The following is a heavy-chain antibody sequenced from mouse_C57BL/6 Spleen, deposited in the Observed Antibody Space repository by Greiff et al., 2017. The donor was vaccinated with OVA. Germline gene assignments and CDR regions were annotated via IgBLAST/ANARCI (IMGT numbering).Heavy chain of an antibody. CDR1: GFTFSDYY. J-gene: IGHJ3*01. Sequence: EVKLQESGGGLVQPGGSLKLSCAASGFTFSDYYMYWVRQTPEKRLEWVAYISNGGGSTYYPDTVKGRFTISRDNAKNTLYLQMSRLKSEDTAMYYCARGVYGSSSWFAYWGQGTLVTVSA. CDR2: ISNGGGST. D-gene: IGHD1-1*01. V-gene: IGHV5-12*01. CDR3: ARGVYGSSSWFAY.